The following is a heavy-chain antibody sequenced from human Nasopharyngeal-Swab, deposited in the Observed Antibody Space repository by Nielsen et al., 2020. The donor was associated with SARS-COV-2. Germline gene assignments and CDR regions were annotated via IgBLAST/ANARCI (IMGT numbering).Heavy chain of an antibody. CDR3: ARGSYYYDSSGYYDY. Sequence: GGSLRLSCAASGFTFSSYEMNWVRQAPGKGLEWVSYISSSGSTIYYADSVKGRFTISGDNAKNSLYLQMNSLRAEDTAVYYCARGSYYYDSSGYYDYWGQGTLVTVSS. CDR1: GFTFSSYE. D-gene: IGHD3-22*01. J-gene: IGHJ4*02. V-gene: IGHV3-48*03. CDR2: ISSSGSTI.